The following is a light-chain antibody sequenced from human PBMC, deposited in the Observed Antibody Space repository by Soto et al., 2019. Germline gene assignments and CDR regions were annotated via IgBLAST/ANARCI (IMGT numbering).Light chain of an antibody. Sequence: DIQMTQSPSTLSASVGDRVTITCRASQSISSWLAWYQQKPGKAPKLLIYKASSLESGVPSRFSGSGSGTEFTLAISSLQPDYFATYYCQQYNSYRTCGQGTKVEIK. CDR1: QSISSW. V-gene: IGKV1-5*03. CDR2: KAS. J-gene: IGKJ1*01. CDR3: QQYNSYRT.